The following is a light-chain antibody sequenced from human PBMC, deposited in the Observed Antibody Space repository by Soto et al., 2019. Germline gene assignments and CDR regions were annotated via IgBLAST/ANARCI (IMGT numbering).Light chain of an antibody. CDR1: QSVSNNY. Sequence: EIVLTQSPGTLSLSPVERATLSCRASQSVSNNYLAWYQQKPGQAPRLLIYGASNRDTGIPDRFSGSGSGTDFTLTISRLEPEDFAVYYCQQYGSSGTFGQGTKVEIK. J-gene: IGKJ1*01. CDR2: GAS. CDR3: QQYGSSGT. V-gene: IGKV3-20*01.